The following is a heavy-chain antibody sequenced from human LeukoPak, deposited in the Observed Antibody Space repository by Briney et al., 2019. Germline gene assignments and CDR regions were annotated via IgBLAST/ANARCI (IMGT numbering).Heavy chain of an antibody. J-gene: IGHJ3*02. V-gene: IGHV1-18*01. CDR3: ARWSSGIFFGAFDI. CDR1: GYTFTSYG. D-gene: IGHD3-10*01. Sequence: GASVKVSCKASGYTFTSYGISWVRQAPGQGLEWMGWISAYNGNTNYAQKLQGRVTMTTDTSTSAAYMELRSLRSDDTAVYYCARWSSGIFFGAFDIWGQGTMVTVSS. CDR2: ISAYNGNT.